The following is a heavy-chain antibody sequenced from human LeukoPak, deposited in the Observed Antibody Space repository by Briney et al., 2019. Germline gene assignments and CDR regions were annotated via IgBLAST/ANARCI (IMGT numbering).Heavy chain of an antibody. V-gene: IGHV3-9*03. Sequence: PGGSLRLSCAASGFTFDDYAMHWVRQAPGKGLEWVSGISWNSGSIGYADSVKGRFTVSRDNAKNSLYLQMNSLRAEDMALYYCAKDKAPYSSGWYGFDYWGQGTLVTVSS. CDR2: ISWNSGSI. D-gene: IGHD6-19*01. CDR1: GFTFDDYA. J-gene: IGHJ4*02. CDR3: AKDKAPYSSGWYGFDY.